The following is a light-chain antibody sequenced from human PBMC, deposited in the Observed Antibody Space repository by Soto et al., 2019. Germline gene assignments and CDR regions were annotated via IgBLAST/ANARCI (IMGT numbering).Light chain of an antibody. CDR2: AAS. Sequence: DIQMTQSPSSLSASVGDRVTITCRASQAISDDLNWYQQKPGKAPKRLIYAASTLQSGVPSRLSGSGSETEFTLTISDLQPEDFATYYCLQHYSHPPWTFGQGTKVEIK. CDR1: QAISDD. V-gene: IGKV1-17*02. CDR3: LQHYSHPPWT. J-gene: IGKJ1*01.